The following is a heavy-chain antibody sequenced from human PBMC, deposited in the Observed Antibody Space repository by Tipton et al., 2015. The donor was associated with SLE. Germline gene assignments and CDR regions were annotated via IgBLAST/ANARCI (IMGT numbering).Heavy chain of an antibody. D-gene: IGHD2-15*01. CDR1: GFTFSDFW. V-gene: IGHV3-7*01. Sequence: GSLRLSCVGSGFTFSDFWMSWVRQAPGRGLEWVANIKPDGSVTKHVDSVKGRFTISRDNRKNSVYLEMNSLRPEDTAVYYCARRWLTHGYWGQGTVVSVAS. CDR3: ARRWLTHGY. CDR2: IKPDGSVT. J-gene: IGHJ4*02.